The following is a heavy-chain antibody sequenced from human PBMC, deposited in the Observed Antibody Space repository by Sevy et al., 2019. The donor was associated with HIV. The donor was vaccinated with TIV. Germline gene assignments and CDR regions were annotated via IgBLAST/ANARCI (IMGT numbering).Heavy chain of an antibody. CDR2: ISSSGHYI. V-gene: IGHV3-21*01. D-gene: IGHD6-13*01. CDR1: GFTFSRYS. Sequence: GGSLRLSCAASGFTFSRYSMNWVRQAPGKGLEWVSYISSSGHYIQYADSVRGRFTISRDNARDSLDLQMNSLRAEDTAVYFCVRWDYSTSGNWFDPWGQGTLVTVSS. CDR3: VRWDYSTSGNWFDP. J-gene: IGHJ5*02.